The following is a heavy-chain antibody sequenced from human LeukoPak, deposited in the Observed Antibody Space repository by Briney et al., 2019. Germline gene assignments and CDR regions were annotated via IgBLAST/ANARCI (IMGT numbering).Heavy chain of an antibody. J-gene: IGHJ6*02. CDR1: GFTFSSYG. Sequence: PGRSLRLSCAASGFTFSSYGMHSVRQAPGKGLEWVAVISYDGSNRYYADSVKGRFTISRDNSKNTLYLQMNSLRAEDTAVYYCAKDRYRYSNYVGGSYYYYYGMDVWGQATTVTVPS. D-gene: IGHD4-11*01. CDR3: AKDRYRYSNYVGGSYYYYYGMDV. V-gene: IGHV3-30*18. CDR2: ISYDGSNR.